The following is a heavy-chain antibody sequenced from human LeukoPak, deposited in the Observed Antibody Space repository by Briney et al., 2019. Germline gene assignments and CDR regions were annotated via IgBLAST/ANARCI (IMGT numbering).Heavy chain of an antibody. V-gene: IGHV4-59*11. J-gene: IGHJ3*01. D-gene: IGHD3-22*01. CDR3: ARLLDNDISGDPDTFDV. CDR1: GGSHSGHH. CDR2: VSYTGRT. Sequence: SETLSLTCTVSGGSHSGHHWSWIRQPPGKRLEWIGYVSYTGRTKYNPSLQSRVTISIDTSKSQFSLKLTSMASADTAVYSCARLLDNDISGDPDTFDVWGQGTTVIVSS.